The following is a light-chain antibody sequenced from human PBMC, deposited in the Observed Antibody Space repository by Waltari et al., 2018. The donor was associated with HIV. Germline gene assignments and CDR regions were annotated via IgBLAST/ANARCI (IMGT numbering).Light chain of an antibody. V-gene: IGLV10-54*01. CDR3: SSWDSSLSAWV. CDR2: RNN. Sequence: QAGLTQPPSVSKGLGQTATLTCTGSTNNVGNHRAAWLQQHRGHPPKLLSYRNNNRPSGISERLSASRSGNTASLTITGLQPEDESDYYCSSWDSSLSAWVFGGGTKLTVL. J-gene: IGLJ3*02. CDR1: TNNVGNHR.